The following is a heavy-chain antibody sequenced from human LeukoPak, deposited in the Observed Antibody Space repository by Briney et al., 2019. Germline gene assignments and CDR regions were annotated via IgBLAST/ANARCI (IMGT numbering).Heavy chain of an antibody. Sequence: SETLSLTCGVSGGSISSSDWWSWVRQPPGKGLEWIGEIYHSGTTNYNPSLKSRVTISVDKSKNHFSLRLSSVTAADTAVYYCAREYTLYRSGWFLDYWGQGTVVTVSS. CDR3: AREYTLYRSGWFLDY. CDR1: GGSISSSDW. D-gene: IGHD6-19*01. CDR2: IYHSGTT. V-gene: IGHV4-4*02. J-gene: IGHJ4*02.